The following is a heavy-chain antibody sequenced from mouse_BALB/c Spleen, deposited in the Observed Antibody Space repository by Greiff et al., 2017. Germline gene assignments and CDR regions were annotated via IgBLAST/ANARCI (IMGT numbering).Heavy chain of an antibody. CDR2: INSNGGST. CDR1: GFTFSSYG. CDR3: ARFITTVVAPYAMDY. D-gene: IGHD1-1*01. J-gene: IGHJ4*01. Sequence: EVMLVESGGGLVQPGGSLKLSCAASGFTFSSYGMSWVRQTPDKRLELVATINSNGGSTYYPASVKGRFTISRDNAKNTLYLQMSSLKSEDTAMCYCARFITTVVAPYAMDYWGQGTSVTVSS. V-gene: IGHV5-6-3*01.